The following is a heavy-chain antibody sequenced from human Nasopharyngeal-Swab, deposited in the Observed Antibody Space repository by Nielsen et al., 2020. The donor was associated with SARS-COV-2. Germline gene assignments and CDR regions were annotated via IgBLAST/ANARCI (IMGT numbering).Heavy chain of an antibody. Sequence: GGSLRLSCAASGFTFSSYGMNWVRQAPGKGLEWVSVLYAGGTTNYADSVKGRFTISRDNAKNSLYLQMNSLRAEDTALYYCVRGYSYGLRDYFDYWGQGTLVTVSS. CDR2: LYAGGTT. CDR3: VRGYSYGLRDYFDY. CDR1: GFTFSSYG. J-gene: IGHJ4*02. V-gene: IGHV3-NL1*01. D-gene: IGHD5-18*01.